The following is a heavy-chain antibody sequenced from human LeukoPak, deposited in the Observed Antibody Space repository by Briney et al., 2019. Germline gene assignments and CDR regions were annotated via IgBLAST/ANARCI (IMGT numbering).Heavy chain of an antibody. Sequence: ASVKVSCKASGYTFTGYYMHRVRQAPGQGLEWMGWINPNSGGTNYAQKFQGGVTMTRDTSISTAYMELSRLRSDDTAVYYCAREGYDILTGYYNVWGQGTLVTVSS. CDR2: INPNSGGT. CDR3: AREGYDILTGYYNV. CDR1: GYTFTGYY. J-gene: IGHJ4*02. V-gene: IGHV1-2*02. D-gene: IGHD3-9*01.